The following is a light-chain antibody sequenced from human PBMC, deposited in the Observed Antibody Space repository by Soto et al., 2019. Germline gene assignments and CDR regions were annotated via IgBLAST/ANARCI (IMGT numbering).Light chain of an antibody. CDR3: QQYDNWVPST. J-gene: IGKJ1*01. CDR2: GAS. V-gene: IGKV3-15*01. Sequence: EIVLTQSPATLSVSPGERATLFCRASQSVSSSLAWYQQKPGQAPRLLIYGASTRATGIPARFSGGGSGTEFTLTISSLQSEDFAVYYCQQYDNWVPSTFGQGTKVDIK. CDR1: QSVSSS.